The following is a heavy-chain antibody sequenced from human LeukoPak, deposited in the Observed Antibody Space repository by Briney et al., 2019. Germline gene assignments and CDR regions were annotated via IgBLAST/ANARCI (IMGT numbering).Heavy chain of an antibody. J-gene: IGHJ4*02. CDR2: INPSGGST. CDR3: ARFAGQDSRSYNLPLDY. CDR1: GYTFTSYY. V-gene: IGHV1-46*01. D-gene: IGHD6-13*01. Sequence: ASVKVSCKASGYTFTSYYMHWVRQAPGQGLEWMGIINPSGGSTSYAQKFQGRVTMTRDTSTSTVYMELSSLRSEDTAVYYCARFAGQDSRSYNLPLDYWGQGTLVPSPQ.